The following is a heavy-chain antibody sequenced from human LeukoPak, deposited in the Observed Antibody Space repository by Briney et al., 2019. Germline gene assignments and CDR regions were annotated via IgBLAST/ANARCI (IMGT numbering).Heavy chain of an antibody. D-gene: IGHD2-2*01. Sequence: SETLSLTCTVSGGSISSYYWSWIRQPAGKGLEWIGRIYSSGSTNYNPSLKSRVTMSVDTSKNQFSLKLSSVTPADTAVYYCARDPPVCSTSCLDYWGQGTLVTVSS. CDR3: ARDPPVCSTSCLDY. J-gene: IGHJ4*02. CDR2: IYSSGST. V-gene: IGHV4-4*07. CDR1: GGSISSYY.